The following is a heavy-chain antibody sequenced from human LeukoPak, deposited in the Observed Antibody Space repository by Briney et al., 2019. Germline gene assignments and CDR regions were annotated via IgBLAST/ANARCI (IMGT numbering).Heavy chain of an antibody. CDR2: IQYDRTNE. CDR3: AKDRCSNGIGCYYYYMEV. CDR1: AFTFSSYG. D-gene: IGHD2-8*01. V-gene: IGHV3-30*02. J-gene: IGHJ6*03. Sequence: GGSLRLSCAASAFTFSSYGMHWVRQAPGKGLEWVAYIQYDRTNEQYAHSVKGRSRISRDNSNNILYLQMNSLRTEDTAVYYCAKDRCSNGIGCYYYYMEVWGKGTTVTISS.